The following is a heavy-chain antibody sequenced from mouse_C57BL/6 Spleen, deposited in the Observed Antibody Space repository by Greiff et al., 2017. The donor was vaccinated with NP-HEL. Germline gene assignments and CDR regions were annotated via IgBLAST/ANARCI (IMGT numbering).Heavy chain of an antibody. Sequence: VQLQQPGAELVRPGSSVKLSCKASGYTFTSYWMDWVKQRPGQGLEWIGNIYPSDSETHYNQKFKDKATLTADKSSSTAYMQLISLTSEDSAVYYCARIYYYGSSPDYWGQGTTLTVSS. J-gene: IGHJ2*01. CDR2: IYPSDSET. V-gene: IGHV1-61*01. D-gene: IGHD1-1*01. CDR3: ARIYYYGSSPDY. CDR1: GYTFTSYW.